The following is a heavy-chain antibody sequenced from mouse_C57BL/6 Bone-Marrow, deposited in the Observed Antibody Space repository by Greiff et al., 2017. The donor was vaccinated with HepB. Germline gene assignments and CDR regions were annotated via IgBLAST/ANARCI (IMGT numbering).Heavy chain of an antibody. J-gene: IGHJ3*01. Sequence: EVKVVESEGGLVQPGSSMKLSCTASGFTFSDYYMAWVRQVPEKGLEWVANINYDGSSTYYLDSLKSRFIISRDNAKNILYLQMSSLKSEDTATYYCARVLARGFAYWGQGTLVTVSA. D-gene: IGHD3-1*01. CDR1: GFTFSDYY. V-gene: IGHV5-16*01. CDR2: INYDGSST. CDR3: ARVLARGFAY.